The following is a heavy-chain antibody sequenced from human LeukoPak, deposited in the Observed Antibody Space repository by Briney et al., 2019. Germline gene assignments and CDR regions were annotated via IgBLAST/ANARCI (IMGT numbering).Heavy chain of an antibody. CDR1: GGSINSYY. CDR2: ISYSGRT. CDR3: ARGDWFDP. Sequence: SETLSLTCTVSGGSINSYYWSWIRQPPGKGLEWIGYISYSGRTNYNPSLKSRVTISVDTSKNQFSLKLSSVTAADTAVYYCARGDWFDPWGQGTLVTVSS. V-gene: IGHV4-59*01. J-gene: IGHJ5*02.